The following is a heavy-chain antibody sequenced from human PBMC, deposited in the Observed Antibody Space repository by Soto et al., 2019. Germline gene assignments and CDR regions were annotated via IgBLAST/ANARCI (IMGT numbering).Heavy chain of an antibody. V-gene: IGHV3-7*05. J-gene: IGHJ4*02. Sequence: EVQLVESGGGLVQPGGSLRLSCAASGFTLSDYWMTWVRQAPGKGLEWVANIRQDGSEKYCVDSVKGRFTISRDNAKNSLYLQMNILRADDTAVYYCAIDRNLTKWGQGTLVTVSS. CDR2: IRQDGSEK. CDR3: AIDRNLTK. CDR1: GFTLSDYW. D-gene: IGHD3-3*01.